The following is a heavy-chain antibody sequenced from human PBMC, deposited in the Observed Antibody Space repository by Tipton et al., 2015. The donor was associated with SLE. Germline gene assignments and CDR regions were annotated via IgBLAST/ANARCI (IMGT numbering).Heavy chain of an antibody. CDR1: GYGFSSFA. V-gene: IGHV1-3*03. CDR3: VRDAAAGAAQVWYFDY. J-gene: IGHJ4*02. Sequence: QLVQSGAELKKPGDSVKLSCKASGYGFSSFAMHWVRQAPGQGLQWMVWINAGNGHTKYSQEFQGRVSISTDTSAATLYLEVRSLGPEDTAVYFCVRDAAAGAAQVWYFDYWGQGTLVTVSS. CDR2: INAGNGHT. D-gene: IGHD2-21*01.